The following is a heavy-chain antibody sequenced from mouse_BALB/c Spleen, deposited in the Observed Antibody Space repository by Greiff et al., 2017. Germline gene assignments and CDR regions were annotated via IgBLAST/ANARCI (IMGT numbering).Heavy chain of an antibody. V-gene: IGHV5-6*01. CDR2: ISSGGSYT. Sequence: EVHLVESGGDLVKPGGSLKLSCAASGFTFSSYGMPWVRQTPDKRLEWVATISSGGSYTYYPDSVKGRFTISRDNAKNTLYLQMSSLKSEDTAMYYCARHLYGYYDVHAMDYWGQGTSVTVSS. D-gene: IGHD2-3*01. CDR1: GFTFSSYG. CDR3: ARHLYGYYDVHAMDY. J-gene: IGHJ4*01.